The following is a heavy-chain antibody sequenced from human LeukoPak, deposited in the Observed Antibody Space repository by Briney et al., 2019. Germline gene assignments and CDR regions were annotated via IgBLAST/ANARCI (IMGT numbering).Heavy chain of an antibody. D-gene: IGHD7-27*01. CDR2: ISYDGSNK. CDR3: ARDLTLGKPDYFDH. Sequence: GGSLRLSCAASGFTFSSYAMHWVRQAPGKGLEWVAVISYDGSNKYYADSVKGRFIISRDNSKNTVYLQMDSLRAEDTAVYYCARDLTLGKPDYFDHWGQGTLVTVSS. V-gene: IGHV3-30-3*01. J-gene: IGHJ4*02. CDR1: GFTFSSYA.